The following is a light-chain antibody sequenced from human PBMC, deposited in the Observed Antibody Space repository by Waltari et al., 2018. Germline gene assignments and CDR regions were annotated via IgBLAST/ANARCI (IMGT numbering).Light chain of an antibody. CDR3: GTWDTSLSAGV. CDR1: SSNIGNNF. J-gene: IGLJ2*01. V-gene: IGLV1-51*01. CDR2: DNN. Sequence: QSVLTQPPSVSAAPGQKVTISCSGGSSNIGNNFVSWYQQLPGTAPKLLIYDNNKRPAGIPDRFSCSKSGTSATLGITGLQTGDEAYYYCGTWDTSLSAGVFGGGTKLTVL.